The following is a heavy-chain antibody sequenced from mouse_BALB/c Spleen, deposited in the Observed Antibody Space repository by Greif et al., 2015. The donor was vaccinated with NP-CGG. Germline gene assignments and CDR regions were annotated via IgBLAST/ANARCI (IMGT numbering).Heavy chain of an antibody. Sequence: VMLVESGAELVRPGSSVKISCKASCYAFSSYWMNWVKQRPGQGLEWIGQIYPGDGDTNYNGKFKGKATLTADKSSSTAYMQLSSLTSEDSAVYFCARYDYDYYAMDYWGQGTSVTVSS. V-gene: IGHV1-80*01. D-gene: IGHD2-4*01. CDR3: ARYDYDYYAMDY. CDR2: IYPGDGDT. CDR1: CYAFSSYW. J-gene: IGHJ4*01.